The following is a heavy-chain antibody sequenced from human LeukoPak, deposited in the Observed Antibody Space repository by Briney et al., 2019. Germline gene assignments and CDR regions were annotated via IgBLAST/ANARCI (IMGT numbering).Heavy chain of an antibody. Sequence: SETLSLTCTVSGGSISSSSYYWGWIRQPPGKGLEWIGSIYYSGSTYYNPSLKSRVTISVDTSKNQFSLKLSSVTAADTAVYYCAGQSAYNWFDPWGQGTLVTVSS. CDR2: IYYSGST. CDR1: GGSISSSSYY. J-gene: IGHJ5*02. CDR3: AGQSAYNWFDP. V-gene: IGHV4-39*01. D-gene: IGHD6-25*01.